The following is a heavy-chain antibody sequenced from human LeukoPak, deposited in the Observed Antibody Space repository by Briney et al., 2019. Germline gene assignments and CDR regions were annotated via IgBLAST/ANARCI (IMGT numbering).Heavy chain of an antibody. D-gene: IGHD1-26*01. J-gene: IGHJ3*02. CDR1: GFTVSSNY. V-gene: IGHV3-66*01. Sequence: GGSLRLSCAASGFTVSSNYMSWVRQAPGKGLEWVSVIYSGGRTYYADSVKGRFTISRDNSKNTLYLQMNSLRAEDTAVYYCARASRENAFDIWGQGTMVTVSS. CDR2: IYSGGRT. CDR3: ARASRENAFDI.